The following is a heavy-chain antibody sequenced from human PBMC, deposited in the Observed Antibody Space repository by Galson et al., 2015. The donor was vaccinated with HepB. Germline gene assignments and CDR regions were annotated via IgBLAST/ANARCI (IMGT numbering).Heavy chain of an antibody. V-gene: IGHV3-7*01. CDR1: RFTFSSYW. CDR2: MNQNGNER. D-gene: IGHD2-21*01. CDR3: ARAFIPGQY. Sequence: SLRLSCAASRFTFSSYWMNWVRQAPGKGLEWVATMNQNGNERYYVDSVKGRFTISRDNAKNTLYLQMNSLRAEDTAVYYCARAFIPGQYWGQGTLDTVSS. J-gene: IGHJ4*02.